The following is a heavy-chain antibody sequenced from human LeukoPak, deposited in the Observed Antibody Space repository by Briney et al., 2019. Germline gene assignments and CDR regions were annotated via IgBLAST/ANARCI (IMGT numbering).Heavy chain of an antibody. J-gene: IGHJ3*02. CDR1: GGSISSSSYY. D-gene: IGHD4-17*01. CDR2: IYYSGST. Sequence: PSETLSLTRTVSGGSISSSSYYWGWIRQPPGKGLEWIGSIYYSGSTYYNPSLKSRVTISVDTSKNQFSLKLSSVTAADTAVYYCARLSTVTTLHAFDIWGQGTMVTVSS. V-gene: IGHV4-39*01. CDR3: ARLSTVTTLHAFDI.